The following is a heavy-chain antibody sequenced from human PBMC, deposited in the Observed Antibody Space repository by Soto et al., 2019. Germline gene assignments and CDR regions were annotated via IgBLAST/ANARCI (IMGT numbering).Heavy chain of an antibody. D-gene: IGHD2-15*01. V-gene: IGHV4-34*01. CDR3: ARCRGCSGGSCYPHLGY. CDR1: GGSFSGYY. Sequence: QVQLQQWGAGLLKPSETLSLTCAVYGGSFSGYYWSWIRQPPGKGLEWIGEINHSGSTNYNPSLKSRVNISVDTSKNQFSLKLSSVTAADTAVYYCARCRGCSGGSCYPHLGYWGQGTLVTVSS. J-gene: IGHJ4*02. CDR2: INHSGST.